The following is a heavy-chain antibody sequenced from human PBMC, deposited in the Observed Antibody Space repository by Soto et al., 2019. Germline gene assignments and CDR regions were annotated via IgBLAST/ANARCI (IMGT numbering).Heavy chain of an antibody. CDR1: GGTFSSYT. J-gene: IGHJ3*02. CDR3: ARDVVVAATDAFDI. CDR2: IIPILGIA. Sequence: QVQLVQSGAEVKKTGSSVKVSCKASGGTFSSYTISWVRQAAGQGLEWMGRIIPILGIANYAQKFQGRVTITADKSTSTAYMELSSLRSEDTAVYYCARDVVVAATDAFDIWGQGTMVTVSS. D-gene: IGHD2-15*01. V-gene: IGHV1-69*08.